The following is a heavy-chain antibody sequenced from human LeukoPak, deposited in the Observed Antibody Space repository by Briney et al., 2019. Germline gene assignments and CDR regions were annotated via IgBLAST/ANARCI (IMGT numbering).Heavy chain of an antibody. J-gene: IGHJ4*02. D-gene: IGHD1-26*01. Sequence: GGSLRLSCAASGFTFSSYAMSWVRQAPGKGLEWVSAISGSGGSTYYADSVKGRFTISRDNSKNTLYLQMSSLRAEDTAVYYCIRGTVGAPGNDYWGQGTLVTVSS. V-gene: IGHV3-23*01. CDR3: IRGTVGAPGNDY. CDR1: GFTFSSYA. CDR2: ISGSGGST.